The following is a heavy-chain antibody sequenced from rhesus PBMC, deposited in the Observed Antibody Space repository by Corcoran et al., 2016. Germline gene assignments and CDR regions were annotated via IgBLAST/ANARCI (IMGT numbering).Heavy chain of an antibody. V-gene: IGHV4-76*01. CDR1: GYSISSGYD. CDR3: AREYGSIFDY. Sequence: QVQLQESGPGVVKPSETLSLTCAVSGYSISSGYDWSWIRQPPGKGLEWIGYNYGSSGSTNYNPSLKNRVTISKDTSKNQFSLKLSSVTAADTAVYYCAREYGSIFDYWGQGVLVTVSS. CDR2: NYGSSGST. D-gene: IGHD4-29*01. J-gene: IGHJ4*01.